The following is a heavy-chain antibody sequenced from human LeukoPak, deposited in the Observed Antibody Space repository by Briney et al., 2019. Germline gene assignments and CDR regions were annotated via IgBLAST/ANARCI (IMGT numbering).Heavy chain of an antibody. J-gene: IGHJ4*02. V-gene: IGHV1-8*02. Sequence: ASVKVSCKASGYTFTSFDISWVRQATGQGLEWMGWMNPNSGNTGYAQKFQGRVTMTRNTSISTAYMELSSLRSEDTAVYYCARENGGDYVNPIDYWGQGTLITVSS. D-gene: IGHD4-17*01. CDR2: MNPNSGNT. CDR1: GYTFTSFD. CDR3: ARENGGDYVNPIDY.